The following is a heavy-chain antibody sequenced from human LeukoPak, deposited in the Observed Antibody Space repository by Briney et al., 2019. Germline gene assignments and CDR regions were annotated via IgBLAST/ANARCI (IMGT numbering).Heavy chain of an antibody. J-gene: IGHJ6*02. CDR3: ARGGGYSSGWYLFYYYGMDV. V-gene: IGHV3-33*01. CDR2: IWYDGSNK. D-gene: IGHD6-19*01. Sequence: GGSLRLSCAASGFTFSSYGMHWVRQAPGKGLEWVAVIWYDGSNKYYADSVEGRFTISRDNSKNTLYLQMNSLRAEDTAVYYCARGGGYSSGWYLFYYYGMDVWGQGTTVTVSS. CDR1: GFTFSSYG.